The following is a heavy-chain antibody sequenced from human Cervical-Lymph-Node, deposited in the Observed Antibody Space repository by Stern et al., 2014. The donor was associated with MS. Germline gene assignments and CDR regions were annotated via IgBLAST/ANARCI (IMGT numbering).Heavy chain of an antibody. CDR1: GDSISSSYW. Sequence: QLQLQESGPGLVKPSGTLSLTCAVSGDSISSSYWWSWVRQPPGKGLEWVGEIYHSGITNYNPSLKSRVTISVDKSKNQFSLKLSSVTAADTAVYYCARYSYDRSTLDNWGQGTLVTVSS. CDR2: IYHSGIT. J-gene: IGHJ4*02. D-gene: IGHD5-18*01. V-gene: IGHV4-4*02. CDR3: ARYSYDRSTLDN.